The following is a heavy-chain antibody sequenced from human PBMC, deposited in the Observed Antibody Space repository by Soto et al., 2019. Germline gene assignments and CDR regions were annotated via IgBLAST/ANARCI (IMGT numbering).Heavy chain of an antibody. CDR3: ARGRSNDFVSSPPPMFDP. V-gene: IGHV3-13*01. D-gene: IGHD1-1*01. CDR1: GLNFETHD. Sequence: HPGGFTKISCVASGLNFETHDMHWVRQVTGKGLEWVAGIGTLFDRFYPDSVKGRFTISRENAKTSVFLQMNKLRTGDTGIYYCARGRSNDFVSSPPPMFDPRGQGTLVTVSS. CDR2: IGTLFDR. J-gene: IGHJ5*02.